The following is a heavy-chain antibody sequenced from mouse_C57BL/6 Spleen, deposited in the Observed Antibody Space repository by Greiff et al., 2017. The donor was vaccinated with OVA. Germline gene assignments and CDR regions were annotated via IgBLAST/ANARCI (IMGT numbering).Heavy chain of an antibody. D-gene: IGHD2-3*01. CDR2: ISDGGSYT. J-gene: IGHJ4*01. CDR3: ARDRDGYPYYAMDY. V-gene: IGHV5-4*01. CDR1: GFTFSSYA. Sequence: EVKLVESGGGLVKPGGSLKLSCAASGFTFSSYAMSWVRQTPEKRLEWVATISDGGSYTYYPDNVKGRFTISRDNAKNNLYLQMSHLKSEDTAMYYCARDRDGYPYYAMDYWGQGTSVTVSS.